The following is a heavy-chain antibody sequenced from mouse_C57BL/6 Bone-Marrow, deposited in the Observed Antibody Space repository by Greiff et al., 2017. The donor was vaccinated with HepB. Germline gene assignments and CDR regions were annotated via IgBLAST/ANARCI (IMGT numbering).Heavy chain of an antibody. Sequence: EVQLVESGGGLVQPKGSLKLSCAASGFTFNTYAMHWVRQAPGKGLEWVARIRSKSSNYATYYADSVKDRFTISRDDSQSMLYLQMNNLKTEDTAMYYCVRDPLLRSYYAMDYWGQGTSVTVSS. CDR2: IRSKSSNYAT. CDR1: GFTFNTYA. V-gene: IGHV10-3*01. D-gene: IGHD1-1*01. J-gene: IGHJ4*01. CDR3: VRDPLLRSYYAMDY.